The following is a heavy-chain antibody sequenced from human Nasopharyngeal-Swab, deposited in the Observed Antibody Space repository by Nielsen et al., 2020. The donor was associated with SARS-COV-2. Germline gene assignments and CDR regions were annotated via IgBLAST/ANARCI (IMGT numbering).Heavy chain of an antibody. CDR1: GFTFSSYA. Sequence: GGPLRLSCAASGFTFSSYAMSWVRQAPGKGLEWVSAISGSGGSTYYADSVKGRFTISRDNSKNTLYLQMNSLRAEDTAVYYCAKGSLGIVGAMGRLDYWGQGTLVTVSS. D-gene: IGHD1-26*01. J-gene: IGHJ4*02. CDR2: ISGSGGST. CDR3: AKGSLGIVGAMGRLDY. V-gene: IGHV3-23*01.